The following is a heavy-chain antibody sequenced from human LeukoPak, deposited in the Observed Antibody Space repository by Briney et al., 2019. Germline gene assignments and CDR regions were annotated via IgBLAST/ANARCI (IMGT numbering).Heavy chain of an antibody. CDR2: IYYSGST. D-gene: IGHD6-13*01. Sequence: SETLSLTCTVSGGSVSSGSYYWSWIRQPPGKGLEWIGYIYYSGSTNYNPSLKSRVTISVDTSKNQFSLKLSSVTAADTTVYYCARDLGSSWYAGFDYWGQGTLVTVSS. CDR3: ARDLGSSWYAGFDY. J-gene: IGHJ4*02. V-gene: IGHV4-61*01. CDR1: GGSVSSGSYY.